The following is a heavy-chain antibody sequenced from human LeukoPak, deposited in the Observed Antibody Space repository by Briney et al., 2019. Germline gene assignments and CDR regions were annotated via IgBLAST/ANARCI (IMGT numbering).Heavy chain of an antibody. CDR3: ARGYGDYLPFDY. J-gene: IGHJ4*02. D-gene: IGHD4-17*01. CDR1: GFTFSSYA. CDR2: ISYDGSNK. Sequence: PGRSLRLSCAASGFTFSSYAMHWVRQAPGKGLEWVAVISYDGSNKYYADSVNGRFTISRDNSKNTLYLQMNSLRAEDTAVYYCARGYGDYLPFDYWGQGTLVTVSS. V-gene: IGHV3-30*04.